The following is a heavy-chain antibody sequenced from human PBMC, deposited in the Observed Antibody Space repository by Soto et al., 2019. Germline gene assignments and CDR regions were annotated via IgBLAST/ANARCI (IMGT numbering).Heavy chain of an antibody. CDR1: GFTFSGSV. CDR3: AGLLSSREDYVFDS. D-gene: IGHD4-17*01. J-gene: IGHJ4*02. V-gene: IGHV3-73*01. CDR2: IKTKVNTYAT. Sequence: GGSLRLSCAVSGFTFSGSVMHWVRQASGKGLEWVGRIKTKVNTYATAYAASVKGRFTISRDDSKNTSFLQLNSLKTEDTAIYYCAGLLSSREDYVFDSWGQGVLVTVSS.